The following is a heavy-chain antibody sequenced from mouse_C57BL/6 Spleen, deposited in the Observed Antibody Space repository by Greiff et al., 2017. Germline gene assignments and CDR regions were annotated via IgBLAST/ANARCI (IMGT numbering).Heavy chain of an antibody. CDR3: AIDLPYYGSSPPWFAY. J-gene: IGHJ3*01. CDR2: IYPGDGGT. Sequence: VQLQQSGPELVKPGASVKISCKASGYAFSSSWMNWVKQRPGKGLEWIGRIYPGDGGTNYNGKFKGKATLTADKSSSTAYMQLSSLTSEDSAVYFCAIDLPYYGSSPPWFAYWGQGTLVTVAA. V-gene: IGHV1-82*01. D-gene: IGHD1-1*01. CDR1: GYAFSSSW.